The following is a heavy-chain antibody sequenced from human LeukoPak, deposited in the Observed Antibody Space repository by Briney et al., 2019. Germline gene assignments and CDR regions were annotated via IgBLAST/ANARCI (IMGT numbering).Heavy chain of an antibody. Sequence: GGSLRLSCAASGFTFTSYSMNWVRQAPGKGLAWVPYISSSSSCIYYADSVKGRFTISRDNAKNSLYLQMNSLRAEDTAVYYCARDPGGRGDYWGQGTLVTVSS. CDR3: ARDPGGRGDY. V-gene: IGHV3-21*01. CDR2: ISSSSSCI. J-gene: IGHJ4*02. D-gene: IGHD1-26*01. CDR1: GFTFTSYS.